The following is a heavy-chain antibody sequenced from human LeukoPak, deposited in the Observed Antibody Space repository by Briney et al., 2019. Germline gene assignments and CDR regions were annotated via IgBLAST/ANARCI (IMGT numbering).Heavy chain of an antibody. V-gene: IGHV1-8*03. D-gene: IGHD2-2*02. Sequence: GSVKVSCKASGYTFTSYDINWVRQPTGQGREWMGWMNPNSGNTGYAQKFQGRVTITRNTSISTAYMELSSVRSEDTTVYYCASGYCSSTSCYREFDYWGQGTLVTVSS. CDR3: ASGYCSSTSCYREFDY. CDR2: MNPNSGNT. J-gene: IGHJ4*02. CDR1: GYTFTSYD.